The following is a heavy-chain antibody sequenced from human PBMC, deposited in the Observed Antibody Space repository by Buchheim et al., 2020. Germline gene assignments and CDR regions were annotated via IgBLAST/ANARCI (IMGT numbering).Heavy chain of an antibody. Sequence: EVQLVEAGGGLAQPGGSLRLPCAVSGFTFSGHGMNWVRQAPGRGLEWLSHITSDSATIYYADSVKGRFTVSRDNAKNSVFLEMNSLRDEDTGVYFCARSFSYWSGNWFDTWGQGT. D-gene: IGHD1-26*01. CDR3: ARSFSYWSGNWFDT. CDR1: GFTFSGHG. CDR2: ITSDSATI. V-gene: IGHV3-48*02. J-gene: IGHJ5*02.